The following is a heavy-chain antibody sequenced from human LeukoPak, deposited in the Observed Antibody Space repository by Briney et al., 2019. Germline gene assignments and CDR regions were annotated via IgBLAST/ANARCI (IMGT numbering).Heavy chain of an antibody. Sequence: GGSLRLSCAASGFTFSSYAMHWVRQAPGRGLVWVSRINSDGSSTSYADSVKGRFTLSRDNAKNTLYLQMNSLRAEDTAVYYCALGTKPLSYHFFDYWGQGALVTVSS. J-gene: IGHJ4*02. CDR3: ALGTKPLSYHFFDY. D-gene: IGHD1-7*01. CDR2: INSDGSST. CDR1: GFTFSSYA. V-gene: IGHV3-74*01.